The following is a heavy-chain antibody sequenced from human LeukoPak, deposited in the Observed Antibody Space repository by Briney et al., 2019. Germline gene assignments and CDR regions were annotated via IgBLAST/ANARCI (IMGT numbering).Heavy chain of an antibody. CDR2: TYYRSKWSN. J-gene: IGHJ4*02. CDR1: GDSVSSNSAA. D-gene: IGHD5-12*01. V-gene: IGHV6-1*01. CDR3: ARAVSLSGYDSTPFDY. Sequence: SQTLSLTCAISGDSVSSNSAAWNWIRQSPSRGLEWLGRTYYRSKWSNDYAASVKSRITINPDTSKSQFSLQLISVTPEDTAVYYCARAVSLSGYDSTPFDYWGQGTLVTVAS.